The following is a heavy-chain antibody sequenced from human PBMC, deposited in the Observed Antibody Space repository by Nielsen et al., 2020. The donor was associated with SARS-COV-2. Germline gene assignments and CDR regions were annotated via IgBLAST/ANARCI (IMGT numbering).Heavy chain of an antibody. V-gene: IGHV1-18*01. CDR1: GYTFTSYG. D-gene: IGHD6-13*01. CDR3: ARDSAFGQQLRMDY. J-gene: IGHJ4*02. CDR2: ISAYNGNT. Sequence: ASVKVSCKASGYTFTSYGISWVRQAPGQGLEWMGWISAYNGNTNYAQKLQGRVTMTTDTSTSTACMELSRLRSDDTAVYYCARDSAFGQQLRMDYWGQGTLVTVSS.